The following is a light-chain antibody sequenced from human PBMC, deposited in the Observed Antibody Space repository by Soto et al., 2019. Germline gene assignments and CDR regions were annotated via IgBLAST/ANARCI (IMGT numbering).Light chain of an antibody. CDR3: TSFTTSKTWV. V-gene: IGLV2-14*01. CDR1: SSDIGAYDY. CDR2: GVS. J-gene: IGLJ3*02. Sequence: QSALTQPASVSGSPGQSITISCTGTSSDIGAYDYVSWYQQHPGKVPKSMLYGVSNRPSGLSDRFSGSKSGNTASLTISGLQAEDEADYYCTSFTTSKTWVFGGGTKLTVL.